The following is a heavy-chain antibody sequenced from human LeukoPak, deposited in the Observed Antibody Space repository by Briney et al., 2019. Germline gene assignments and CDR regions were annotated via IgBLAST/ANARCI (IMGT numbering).Heavy chain of an antibody. CDR3: ARGIDRSKIAY. CDR2: IHPRGTI. V-gene: IGHV4-34*01. D-gene: IGHD3-22*01. CDR1: GGSFSGYY. J-gene: IGHJ4*02. Sequence: KPSETLSLTCAVYGGSFSGYYWSWIRQPPGEGLEWIGEIHPRGTIDYNPSLKSRVTISGDTSKNQFSLKLTSVTAADTAVYYCARGIDRSKIAYWGQGTLVTVSS.